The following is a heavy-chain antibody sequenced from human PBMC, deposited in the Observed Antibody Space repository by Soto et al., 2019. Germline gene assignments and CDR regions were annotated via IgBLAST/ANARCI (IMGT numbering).Heavy chain of an antibody. CDR2: ISGSGGST. Sequence: EVQLLESGGGLVQPGGSLRLSCAASGFTFSSYAMSWVRQAPGKGLEWVSAISGSGGSTYYADSVKGLFTISRDNSKNTLYLQMSSMRDEDTAVYFCAKESVWNDVLYYCYSMDVWGKGTTVTVSS. V-gene: IGHV3-23*01. CDR3: AKESVWNDVLYYCYSMDV. D-gene: IGHD1-1*01. CDR1: GFTFSSYA. J-gene: IGHJ6*03.